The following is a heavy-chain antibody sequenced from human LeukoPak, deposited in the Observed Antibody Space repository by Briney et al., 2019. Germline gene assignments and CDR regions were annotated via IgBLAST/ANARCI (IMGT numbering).Heavy chain of an antibody. CDR2: ISGSGGST. J-gene: IGHJ4*02. CDR3: ARMVRGVISHFDY. CDR1: GFTFSSYA. Sequence: GGSLRLSCPASGFTFSSYAMSWVRQAPGKGLEWVSAISGSGGSTYYADSVKGRITISRDNSKNTLYLQMNSLRAEDTAVYYCARMVRGVISHFDYWGQGTPVTVSS. D-gene: IGHD3-10*01. V-gene: IGHV3-23*01.